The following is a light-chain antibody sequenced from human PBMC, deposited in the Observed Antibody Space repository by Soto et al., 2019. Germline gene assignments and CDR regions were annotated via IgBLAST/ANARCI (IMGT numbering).Light chain of an antibody. CDR3: GAWDSSLSAVV. CDR2: DSI. Sequence: QSVLTQPPSVSAAPGQRVTIACSGSGSNIGSGYVSWYPQLPGTAPKLLIYDSIQRPSGIPDRFSGSKSGTSATLGITGLQTGDEADYYCGAWDSSLSAVVFGGGTKVTVL. CDR1: GSNIGSGY. J-gene: IGLJ2*01. V-gene: IGLV1-51*01.